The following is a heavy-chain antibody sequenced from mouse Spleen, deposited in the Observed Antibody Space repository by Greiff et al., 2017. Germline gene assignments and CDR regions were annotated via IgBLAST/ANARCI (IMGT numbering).Heavy chain of an antibody. V-gene: IGHV1-7*01. J-gene: IGHJ3*01. Sequence: QVQLKESGAELAKPGASVKLSCKASGYTFTSYWMHWVKQRPGQGLEWIGYINPSSGYTKYNQKFKDKATLTADKSSSTAYMQLSSLTYEDSAVYYCARSYDGYGDWFAYWGQGTLVTVSA. CDR3: ARSYDGYGDWFAY. D-gene: IGHD2-3*01. CDR1: GYTFTSYW. CDR2: INPSSGYT.